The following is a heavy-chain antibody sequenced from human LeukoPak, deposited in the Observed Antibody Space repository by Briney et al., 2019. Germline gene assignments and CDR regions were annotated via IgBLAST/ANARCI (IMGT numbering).Heavy chain of an antibody. CDR1: GFTFSSYA. D-gene: IGHD5-18*01. J-gene: IGHJ6*03. CDR2: ISGSGGST. CDR3: AKTGYSYDYYYYYYMDV. Sequence: GGSLRLSCAASGFTFSSYAMSWVRQAPGKGLEWVSAISGSGGSTYYADSVKGRFTISRDNSKNTLYLQMNSLRAEDTAVYYCAKTGYSYDYYYYYYMDVWGKGTTVTVSS. V-gene: IGHV3-23*01.